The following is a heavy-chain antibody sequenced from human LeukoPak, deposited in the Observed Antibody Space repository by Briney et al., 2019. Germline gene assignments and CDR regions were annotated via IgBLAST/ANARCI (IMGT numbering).Heavy chain of an antibody. CDR1: RFTFSSYA. V-gene: IGHV3-30*01. Sequence: PGGSLRLSCAASRFTFSSYAMHWVRQAPGKGLEWVAVISYDGSHKYYADSVKGRFTISRDNSKNTLYLQMNSLRAEDTAVYSCARAPYFDSSGYYDYWGQGTLVTVSS. CDR2: ISYDGSHK. J-gene: IGHJ4*02. CDR3: ARAPYFDSSGYYDY. D-gene: IGHD3-22*01.